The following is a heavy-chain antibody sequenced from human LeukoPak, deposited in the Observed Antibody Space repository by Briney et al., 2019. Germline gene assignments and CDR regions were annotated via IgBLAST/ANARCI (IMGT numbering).Heavy chain of an antibody. Sequence: PSETLSLTCAVYGGSFSGYYWSWIRQPPGKGLEWIGEINHSGSTNYNPSLKSRVTISVDTSKNQFSLKLSSVTAADTAVCYCARGPTDIVVVVAATRIGMDVWGQGTTVTVSS. CDR3: ARGPTDIVVVVAATRIGMDV. D-gene: IGHD2-15*01. CDR1: GGSFSGYY. J-gene: IGHJ6*02. CDR2: INHSGST. V-gene: IGHV4-34*01.